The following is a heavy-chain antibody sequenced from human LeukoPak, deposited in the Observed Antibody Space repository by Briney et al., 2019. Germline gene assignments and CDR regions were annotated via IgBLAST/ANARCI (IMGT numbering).Heavy chain of an antibody. Sequence: GGSLRLSCAASGFTLSSYSMDWVRQAPGKGLEWVSYISGSGSTIYYADSVKGRFTISRDNAQNSLYLQMSSLRDEDTDVYYCARGWLTNTFDYWGQGTLVTVSS. V-gene: IGHV3-48*02. CDR1: GFTLSSYS. J-gene: IGHJ4*02. D-gene: IGHD6-19*01. CDR3: ARGWLTNTFDY. CDR2: ISGSGSTI.